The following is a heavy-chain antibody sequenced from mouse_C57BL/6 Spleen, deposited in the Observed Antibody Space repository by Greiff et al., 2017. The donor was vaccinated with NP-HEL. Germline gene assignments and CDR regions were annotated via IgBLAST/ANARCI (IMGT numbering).Heavy chain of an antibody. CDR2: IYPSDSET. D-gene: IGHD2-5*01. CDR1: GYTFTSYW. V-gene: IGHV1-61*01. CDR3: ARKVNYYSNYAAYYFDY. J-gene: IGHJ2*01. Sequence: QVQLKQPGAELVRPGSSVKLSCKASGYTFTSYWMDWVKQRPGQGLEWIGNIYPSDSETHYNQKFKDKATLTVDKSSSTAYMQLSSLTSEDSAVYYCARKVNYYSNYAAYYFDYWGQGTTLTVSS.